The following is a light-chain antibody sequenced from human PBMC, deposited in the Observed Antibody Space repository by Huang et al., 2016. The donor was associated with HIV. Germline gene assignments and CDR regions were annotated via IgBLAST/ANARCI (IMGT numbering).Light chain of an antibody. J-gene: IGKJ4*01. CDR1: ENIVYS. CDR2: AAS. Sequence: EIQLTQSPSSLSASVGDGITITCRASENIVYSLSWFRQRPGRAPEALIYAASRLHAGVPSKFSATGSGANFTLSIDCLGPEDFATYYCQQSRSLPRTYGGGTKVDI. CDR3: QQSRSLPRT. V-gene: IGKV1-39*01.